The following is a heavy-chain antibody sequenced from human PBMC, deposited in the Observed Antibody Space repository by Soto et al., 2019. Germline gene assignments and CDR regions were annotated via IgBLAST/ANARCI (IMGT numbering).Heavy chain of an antibody. CDR2: VSGSGSSP. Sequence: EEQLLESGGGLVQPGGSLRLSCAATGFNFGSYAMGWVRQAPGKGLEWVSGVSGSGSSPYYADSVKGRLTISKDKSKNTLYLDLHNLRSEDTAVYFCVKGKESGYRGAFDSWGQGTMVTVSS. V-gene: IGHV3-23*01. D-gene: IGHD5-18*01. CDR1: GFNFGSYA. J-gene: IGHJ4*02. CDR3: VKGKESGYRGAFDS.